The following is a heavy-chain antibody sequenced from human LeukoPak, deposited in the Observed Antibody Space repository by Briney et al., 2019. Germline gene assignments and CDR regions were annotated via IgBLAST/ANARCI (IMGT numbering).Heavy chain of an antibody. CDR3: ARRLRGGLVGY. CDR1: GGSFSGYY. Sequence: SETLSLTCAVYGGSFSGYYWSWIRQPPGKGLEWIGEINHSGSTNYNPSLKSRVTISVDTSKNQFSLKLSSVTAADTAVYYCARRLRGGLVGYWGQGTLVTVSS. CDR2: INHSGST. D-gene: IGHD2-15*01. J-gene: IGHJ4*02. V-gene: IGHV4-34*01.